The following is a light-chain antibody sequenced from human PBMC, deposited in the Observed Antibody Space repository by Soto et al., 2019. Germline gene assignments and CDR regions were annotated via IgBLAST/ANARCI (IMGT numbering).Light chain of an antibody. J-gene: IGLJ3*02. Sequence: QSALTQPASVSGSPGQSITISCTGTGSDVGGYSLVSWYQQHPDKAPKLIIYEVFKRPSGVSNRFSGSKSGNTASLTISGLQAEDEADYYCCSFAGNTNAVFGGGTKVTVL. V-gene: IGLV2-23*02. CDR1: GSDVGGYSL. CDR2: EVF. CDR3: CSFAGNTNAV.